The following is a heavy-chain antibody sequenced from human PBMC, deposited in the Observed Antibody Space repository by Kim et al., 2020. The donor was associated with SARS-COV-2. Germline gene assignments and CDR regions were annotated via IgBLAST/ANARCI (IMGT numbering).Heavy chain of an antibody. J-gene: IGHJ6*03. V-gene: IGHV1-18*01. CDR2: ISAYNGNT. Sequence: ASVKVSCKASGYTFTSYGISWVRQAPGQGLGWMGWISAYNGNTNYAQKLQGRVTMTTDTSTSTAYMELRSLRSDDTAVYYCARDSMDFWSGYWEDYYYYMDVWGKGTTVTVSS. D-gene: IGHD3-3*01. CDR3: ARDSMDFWSGYWEDYYYYMDV. CDR1: GYTFTSYG.